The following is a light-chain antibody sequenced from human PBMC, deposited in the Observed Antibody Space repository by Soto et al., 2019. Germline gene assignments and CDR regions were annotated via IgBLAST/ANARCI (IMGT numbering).Light chain of an antibody. CDR1: QTINTW. J-gene: IGKJ3*01. CDR2: RAS. Sequence: DIPMTQSPSTLSASVGDRVTITCRASQTINTWLAWYQQKPGKAPKLLIYRASNLVSGVPSRFSGSGSGTEFTLTISSLQPDDFSIYYCQQYETYSGTFGPGTKVDI. CDR3: QQYETYSGT. V-gene: IGKV1-5*03.